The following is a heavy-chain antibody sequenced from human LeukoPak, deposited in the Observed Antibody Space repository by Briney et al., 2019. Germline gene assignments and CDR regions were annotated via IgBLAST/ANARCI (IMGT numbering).Heavy chain of an antibody. V-gene: IGHV3-23*01. D-gene: IGHD3-10*02. CDR2: FRGDGGST. CDR3: AKLMSHGPGP. J-gene: IGHJ5*02. Sequence: GGSLRLSCAVSGFSSYTFGMSWVRQAPGKGLEWISSFRGDGGSTYYAETVRGRFTISRDNSKNTLYLQMNSLRAEDTAVYYCAKLMSHGPGPWGQGTLVTVSS. CDR1: GFSSYTFG.